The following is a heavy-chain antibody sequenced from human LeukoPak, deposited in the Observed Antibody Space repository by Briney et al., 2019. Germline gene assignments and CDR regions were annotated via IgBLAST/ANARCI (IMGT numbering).Heavy chain of an antibody. CDR1: GFSLSRYW. CDR2: IGKDGSGN. Sequence: GGSLRLSCAASGFSLSRYWMSWVRQAPGQGLEWVANIGKDGSGNHYADSVKGRFTISRDNAKNSLYLQMNSLRADDTAVYYCAKEESGSGWWGGYFDYWGQGTLVTVSS. J-gene: IGHJ4*02. D-gene: IGHD6-19*01. CDR3: AKEESGSGWWGGYFDY. V-gene: IGHV3-7*01.